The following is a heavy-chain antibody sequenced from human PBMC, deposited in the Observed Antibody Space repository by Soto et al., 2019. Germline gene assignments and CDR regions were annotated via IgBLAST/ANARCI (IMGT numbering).Heavy chain of an antibody. V-gene: IGHV5-51*01. CDR2: IYPGDSDT. D-gene: IGHD2-2*01. CDR1: EYSFTNYW. CDR3: ARSLVVPASNYYYGMDV. Sequence: PGESLKISCKGSEYSFTNYWIGWVRQMPGKGLEWIGIIYPGDSDTRYSPSFEGQVTISADKSISTAYLQWSSLKASDTAMYYCARSLVVPASNYYYGMDVWGQGTTVTVSS. J-gene: IGHJ6*02.